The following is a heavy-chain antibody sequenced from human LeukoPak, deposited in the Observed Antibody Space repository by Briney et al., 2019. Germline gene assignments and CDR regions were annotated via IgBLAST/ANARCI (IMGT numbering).Heavy chain of an antibody. Sequence: SETLSLTCAVHGGSFSGYYWSWIRQPPGKGLEWIGEINHSGSTNYNPSLKSRITISVDTSKNQFSLKLSSVTAADTAVYYCAKDASGSLYTVTTASFDYWGQGTLVTVSS. CDR2: INHSGST. D-gene: IGHD4-17*01. CDR3: AKDASGSLYTVTTASFDY. J-gene: IGHJ4*02. V-gene: IGHV4-34*01. CDR1: GGSFSGYY.